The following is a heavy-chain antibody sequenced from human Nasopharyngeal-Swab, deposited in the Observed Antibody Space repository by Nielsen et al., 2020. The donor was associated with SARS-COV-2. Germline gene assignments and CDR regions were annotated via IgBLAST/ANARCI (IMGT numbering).Heavy chain of an antibody. CDR1: GFTFSSYA. V-gene: IGHV3-30-3*01. CDR3: ARVLKHQSSPDY. D-gene: IGHD3-16*01. J-gene: IGHJ4*02. CDR2: ISYDGSNK. Sequence: GESLKISCAASGFTFSSYAMHWVRQAPGKGLEWVAVISYDGSNKYYADSVKGRFTISRDNSKNTLYLQMNSLRAEDTAVYYRARVLKHQSSPDYWGQGTLVTVSS.